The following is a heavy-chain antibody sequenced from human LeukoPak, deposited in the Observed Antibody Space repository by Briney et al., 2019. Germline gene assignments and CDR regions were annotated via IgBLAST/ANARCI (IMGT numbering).Heavy chain of an antibody. CDR1: GGSISSYY. CDR3: ARPHTSGWYDVFDI. CDR2: MSYSGST. V-gene: IGHV4-59*08. D-gene: IGHD6-19*01. J-gene: IGHJ3*02. Sequence: SETLSLTCTVSGGSISSYYWSWIRQPPGKGLEWSGCMSYSGSTKYNPSLKSRVTISLDTSKNQFSLKLSSVTAADTAVYYCARPHTSGWYDVFDIWGQGTMVTVSS.